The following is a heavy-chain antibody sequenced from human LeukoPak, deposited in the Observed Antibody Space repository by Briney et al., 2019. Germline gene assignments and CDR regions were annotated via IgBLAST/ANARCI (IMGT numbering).Heavy chain of an antibody. J-gene: IGHJ4*02. CDR2: MNPNSGNT. V-gene: IGHV1-8*01. D-gene: IGHD6-19*01. CDR1: EYTFTSYD. CDR3: ARGTPGGWVGAVY. Sequence: ASVKVSCKASEYTFTSYDINWVRQAAGQGLEWMGWMNPNSGNTGYAQKFQGRVSMTRDTSINTAYMELSSLTSEDTAVYYCARGTPGGWVGAVYWGQGSLVTVSS.